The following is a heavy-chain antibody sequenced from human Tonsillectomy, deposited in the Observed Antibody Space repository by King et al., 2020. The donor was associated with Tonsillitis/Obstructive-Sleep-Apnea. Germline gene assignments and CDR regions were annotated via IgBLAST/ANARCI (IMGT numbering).Heavy chain of an antibody. Sequence: TLKESGPALVKPTQTLTLTGTFSGFSLSTSGMCVSWIRQPPGKALEWLARIDWDDDKYYSTSLKTRLTISKDTSKNQVVLTMTNMDPVDTATYYCARIRGLTGYYSVDYFDYWGQGTLVTVSS. CDR1: GFSLSTSGMC. CDR3: ARIRGLTGYYSVDYFDY. CDR2: IDWDDDK. V-gene: IGHV2-70*11. D-gene: IGHD3-9*01. J-gene: IGHJ4*02.